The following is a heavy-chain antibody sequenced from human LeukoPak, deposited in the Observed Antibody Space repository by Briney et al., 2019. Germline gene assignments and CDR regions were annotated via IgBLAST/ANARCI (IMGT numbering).Heavy chain of an antibody. CDR2: INHSGST. Sequence: SETLSLTCTVSGGSISSYYWSWIRQPPGKGLEWIGEINHSGSTNYNPSLKSRVTISVDTSKNQFSLKLSSVTAADTAVYYCARNSFSSSWWNYWGQGTLVTVSS. CDR1: GGSISSYY. CDR3: ARNSFSSSWWNY. V-gene: IGHV4-34*01. J-gene: IGHJ4*02. D-gene: IGHD6-13*01.